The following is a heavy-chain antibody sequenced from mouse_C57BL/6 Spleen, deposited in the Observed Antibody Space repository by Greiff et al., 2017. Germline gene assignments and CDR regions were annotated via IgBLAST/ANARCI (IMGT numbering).Heavy chain of an antibody. CDR3: VRGYYDVPFAY. CDR2: IRSKSNNYAT. Sequence: EVQLVESGGGLVQPKGSLKLSCAASGFSFNTYAMNWVRQAPGKGLEWVARIRSKSNNYATYYADSVKDRFTISRDDSESMLYLQMNNLKTEDTAMYYCVRGYYDVPFAYWGQGTLVTVSA. D-gene: IGHD2-4*01. J-gene: IGHJ3*01. CDR1: GFSFNTYA. V-gene: IGHV10-1*01.